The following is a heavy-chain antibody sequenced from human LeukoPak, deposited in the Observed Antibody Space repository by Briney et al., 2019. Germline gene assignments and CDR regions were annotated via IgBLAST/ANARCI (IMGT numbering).Heavy chain of an antibody. D-gene: IGHD4-11*01. V-gene: IGHV3-7*01. J-gene: IGHJ4*02. CDR3: AKGGHYNFDY. CDR2: IKEDGSDK. Sequence: GGFLRLSCAASGFTFSGNHMNWVRQAPGKGLEWVASIKEDGSDKYYVDSVKGRFSISRDNAKNSLYLQMNSLRTEDTAVYYCAKGGHYNFDYWGQGTLVTVSS. CDR1: GFTFSGNH.